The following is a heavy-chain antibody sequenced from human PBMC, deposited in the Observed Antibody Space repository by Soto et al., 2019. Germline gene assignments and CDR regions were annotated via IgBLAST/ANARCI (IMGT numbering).Heavy chain of an antibody. CDR1: GYTCSSYA. V-gene: IGHV1-3*01. CDR2: INAGYGNT. J-gene: IGHJ4*02. Sequence: QVHLVQSGAEVRKPGASVKVSCKASGYTCSSYAMHWVRQAPGQRLEWMGWINAGYGNTKSSQKFQDRVTISRDTSASTAYMELTSLRSEDTAVYYWARDTGDGTFDFWGQGTLVTVSS. CDR3: ARDTGDGTFDF. D-gene: IGHD7-27*01.